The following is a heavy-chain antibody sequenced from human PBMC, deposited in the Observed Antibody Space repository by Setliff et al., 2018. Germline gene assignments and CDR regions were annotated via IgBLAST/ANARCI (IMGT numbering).Heavy chain of an antibody. CDR3: RYWSGYYNNDY. CDR2: IYHSGSS. CDR1: GGSINSMSYY. Sequence: SETLSLTCTVSGGSINSMSYYWGWIRQPPGKGLEWIGSIYHSGSSYYNPSLRSRVTISVDTSKNQFSLKLTSVTAADTAVYYCRYWSGYYNNDYWGQGTLVTVS. V-gene: IGHV4-39*07. J-gene: IGHJ4*02. D-gene: IGHD3-3*01.